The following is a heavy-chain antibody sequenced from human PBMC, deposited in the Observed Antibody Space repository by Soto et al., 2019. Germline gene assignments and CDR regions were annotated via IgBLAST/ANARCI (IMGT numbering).Heavy chain of an antibody. J-gene: IGHJ4*02. Sequence: GGSLRLSCAASGFTFSSYGMHWVRQAPGKGLEWVAVISYDGSNKYYADSVKGRFTISRDNSKNTLYLQMNSLRAEDTAVYYCAKEYYYGSGSAPRIDYWGQGTLVTVSS. CDR2: ISYDGSNK. CDR1: GFTFSSYG. V-gene: IGHV3-30*18. CDR3: AKEYYYGSGSAPRIDY. D-gene: IGHD3-10*01.